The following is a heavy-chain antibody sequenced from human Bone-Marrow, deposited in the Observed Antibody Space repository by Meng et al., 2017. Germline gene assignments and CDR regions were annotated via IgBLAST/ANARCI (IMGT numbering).Heavy chain of an antibody. Sequence: VQLQRWGPGLVKPSETLSLTCAVNGGSFSGYYCCWIRPPPGKGLEWIGEINHSVSTNYNPSLKSRVTISVDTSKNQFSLKLSSVTAADTAVYYCARTRGYSYGYYGYWGQGTLVTVSS. CDR3: ARTRGYSYGYYGY. V-gene: IGHV4-34*01. D-gene: IGHD5-18*01. CDR1: GGSFSGYY. CDR2: INHSVST. J-gene: IGHJ4*02.